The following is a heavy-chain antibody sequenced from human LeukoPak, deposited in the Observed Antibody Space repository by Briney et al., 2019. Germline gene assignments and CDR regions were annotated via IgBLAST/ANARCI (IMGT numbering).Heavy chain of an antibody. D-gene: IGHD5-18*01. CDR2: IILMFGTT. V-gene: IGHV1-69*13. CDR1: GGTFRSAA. J-gene: IGHJ4*02. CDR3: TRDGYKGSATFNY. Sequence: SVKVSCKASGGTFRSAAMSWVRQAPGQGLEWVGHIILMFGTTTYAQNFQGRVTISADESTTTVYMELTGLTSDDTAIYYCTRDGYKGSATFNYWGQGTQVIVSS.